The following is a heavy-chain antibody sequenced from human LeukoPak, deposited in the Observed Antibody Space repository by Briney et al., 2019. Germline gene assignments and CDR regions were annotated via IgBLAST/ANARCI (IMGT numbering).Heavy chain of an antibody. V-gene: IGHV1-46*01. CDR1: GYTFTSYY. J-gene: IGHJ4*02. Sequence: ASVKVSCKASGYTFTSYYMHWVRQAPGQGLEWMGIINPSGGSTSYAQKFQGWVTMTRDTSISTAYMELSRLRSDDTAVYYCARATYDSSGYSIDYWGQGTLVTVSS. CDR2: INPSGGST. CDR3: ARATYDSSGYSIDY. D-gene: IGHD3-22*01.